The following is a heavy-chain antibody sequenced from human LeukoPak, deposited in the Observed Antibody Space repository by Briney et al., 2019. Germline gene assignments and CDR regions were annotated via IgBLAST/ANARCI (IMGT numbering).Heavy chain of an antibody. V-gene: IGHV1-58*01. D-gene: IGHD3-10*01. Sequence: GTSVKVSCKASGFTFTSSDVQWVRQGRGQRLEWIGWIVVGSGNTNYAQKFQERVTITRDMSTSTAYMELSSLRSEDTAVYYCAAEGTYYYGSGSQNWFDPWGQGTLVTVSS. CDR1: GFTFTSSD. J-gene: IGHJ5*02. CDR3: AAEGTYYYGSGSQNWFDP. CDR2: IVVGSGNT.